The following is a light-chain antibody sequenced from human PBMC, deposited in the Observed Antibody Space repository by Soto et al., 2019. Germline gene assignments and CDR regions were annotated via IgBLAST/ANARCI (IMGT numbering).Light chain of an antibody. Sequence: EIVMTQSPAILSVSKGESATLSCRASQSVNSNYLAWYQQHPGQPPRLLIYGISTRATGIPARFSGSGSGTEFSLTISSLQSEDFAVYYCQQYSKWPITFGQGTRLEIK. CDR3: QQYSKWPIT. CDR2: GIS. J-gene: IGKJ5*01. CDR1: QSVNSN. V-gene: IGKV3-15*01.